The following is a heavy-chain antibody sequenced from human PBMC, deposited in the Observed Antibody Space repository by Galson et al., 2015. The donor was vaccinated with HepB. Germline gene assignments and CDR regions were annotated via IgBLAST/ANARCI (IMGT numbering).Heavy chain of an antibody. CDR3: AREGGGDYVQRRLLKYFQH. CDR1: GFTFSGYW. J-gene: IGHJ1*01. CDR2: IKQDGSEK. D-gene: IGHD4-17*01. Sequence: SLRLSCAASGFTFSGYWMSWVRQAPGKGLEWVANIKQDGSEKYYVESVKGRFTITRGNAKNSLYLQLNSLRSEDTAVYYCAREGGGDYVQRRLLKYFQHWGQGTLVTVSS. V-gene: IGHV3-7*03.